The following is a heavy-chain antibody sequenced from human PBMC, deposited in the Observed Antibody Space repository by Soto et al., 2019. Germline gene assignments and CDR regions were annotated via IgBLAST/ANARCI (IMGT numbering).Heavy chain of an antibody. J-gene: IGHJ3*02. V-gene: IGHV1-3*01. CDR1: GYTFTSYA. Sequence: QVQLVQSGAEVKKPGASVKVSCKASGYTFTSYAMHWVRQAPGQRLEWMGWINAGNGNTKYSQKLQGRVTITRDTAASTAYMELSSLRSEDTAVYYCARESSGWKRGAFDIWGQGTMVTVSS. CDR2: INAGNGNT. D-gene: IGHD6-19*01. CDR3: ARESSGWKRGAFDI.